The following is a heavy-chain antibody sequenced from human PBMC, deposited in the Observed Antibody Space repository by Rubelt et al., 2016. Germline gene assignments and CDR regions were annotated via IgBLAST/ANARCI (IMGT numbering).Heavy chain of an antibody. V-gene: IGHV4-34*01. CDR2: INHSGST. J-gene: IGHJ4*02. CDR1: GDSISDYY. CDR3: GGSLTGYSY. D-gene: IGHD3-9*01. Sequence: QVRLQESGPGLVKPSETLSLTCTVSGDSISDYYCIWIRQPPGKGLEWIGEINHSGSTNYNPSLKSRVTISVDTSKNQFSLKLSSVTAADTAVYYCGGSLTGYSYWGQGTLVTVSS.